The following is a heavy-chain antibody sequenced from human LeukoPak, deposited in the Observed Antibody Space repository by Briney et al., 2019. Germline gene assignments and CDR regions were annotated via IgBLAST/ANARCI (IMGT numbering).Heavy chain of an antibody. Sequence: GGSLRLSCAASGFTFYNYAMNWVRQAPGKGLEWVSGISGGGDITYCADSVKGRFTISRDHSKNTLYLQMDNLTAEDTAVYYCAKDRRGFYRPTDYWGQGTLVTVSS. CDR1: GFTFYNYA. J-gene: IGHJ4*02. CDR3: AKDRRGFYRPTDY. V-gene: IGHV3-23*01. D-gene: IGHD3-22*01. CDR2: ISGGGDIT.